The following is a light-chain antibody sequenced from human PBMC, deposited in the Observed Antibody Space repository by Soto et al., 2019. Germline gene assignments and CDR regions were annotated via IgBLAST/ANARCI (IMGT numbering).Light chain of an antibody. CDR1: SSDVGGYNY. CDR2: DVS. CDR3: NSYTSRSTYV. V-gene: IGLV2-14*01. J-gene: IGLJ1*01. Sequence: QSALTQPASVSGSPGQSITISCSGTSSDVGGYNYVSWYQQHPGKAPKLMIYDVSNRPSGVSNRFSGSKSGNTASLTISGLQAEDEADYYCNSYTSRSTYVFGTGTKLTVL.